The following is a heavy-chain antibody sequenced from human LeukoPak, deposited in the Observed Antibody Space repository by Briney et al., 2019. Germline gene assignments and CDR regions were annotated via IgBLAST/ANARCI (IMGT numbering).Heavy chain of an antibody. CDR3: AKVIAVAGLGGMDV. Sequence: GGSLRLSCAASGFTFSSYAMSWVRQAPGKGLEWVSSIGGSGGSTYYADSVKGRFTISRDNSKNTLYLQMNSLRAEDTAVYYCAKVIAVAGLGGMDVWGQGTTVTVSS. CDR2: IGGSGGST. D-gene: IGHD6-19*01. V-gene: IGHV3-23*01. J-gene: IGHJ6*02. CDR1: GFTFSSYA.